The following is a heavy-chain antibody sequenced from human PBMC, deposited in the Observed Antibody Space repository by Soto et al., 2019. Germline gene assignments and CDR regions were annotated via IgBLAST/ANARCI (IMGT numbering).Heavy chain of an antibody. D-gene: IGHD3-10*01. CDR2: ISGSGGST. J-gene: IGHJ4*02. CDR1: GFTFSSYA. Sequence: PGGSLRLSCAASGFTFSSYAMSWVRQAPGKGLEWVSDISGSGGSTYYADSVKGRFTISRDNSKNTLYLQMNSLRAEDTAVYYCAKVFGRGAGHETNMVRGVIIQAPCFDYWGQGTLVTVSS. V-gene: IGHV3-23*01. CDR3: AKVFGRGAGHETNMVRGVIIQAPCFDY.